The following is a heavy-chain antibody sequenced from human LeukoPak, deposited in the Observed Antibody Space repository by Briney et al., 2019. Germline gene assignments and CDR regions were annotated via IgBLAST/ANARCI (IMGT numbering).Heavy chain of an antibody. J-gene: IGHJ4*02. CDR3: ARANGNSYGGDFDY. Sequence: GGSLRLSCAASGFTFSSYAMSWVRQAPGKGLEWVSAISGSGGSTYYADSVKGRFTISRDNSKNTLYLQMNSLRAEDTAVYFCARANGNSYGGDFDYWGQGTLVTVSS. CDR1: GFTFSSYA. D-gene: IGHD5-18*01. V-gene: IGHV3-23*01. CDR2: ISGSGGST.